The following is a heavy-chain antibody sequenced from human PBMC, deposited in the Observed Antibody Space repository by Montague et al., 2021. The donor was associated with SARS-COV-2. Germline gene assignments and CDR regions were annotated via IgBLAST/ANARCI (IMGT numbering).Heavy chain of an antibody. CDR3: ARAYGDYILLFYHYYGMDV. V-gene: IGHV4-34*01. CDR2: INHSGST. CDR1: GGSFSGYY. D-gene: IGHD4-17*01. Sequence: SETLSLTCAVYGGSFSGYYWSWIRQPPGKGLEWIGEINHSGSTNYNPSLKGRVTISVDTSKNQFSLKLSSVTAADTAVYYCARAYGDYILLFYHYYGMDVWGQGTTVTVSS. J-gene: IGHJ6*02.